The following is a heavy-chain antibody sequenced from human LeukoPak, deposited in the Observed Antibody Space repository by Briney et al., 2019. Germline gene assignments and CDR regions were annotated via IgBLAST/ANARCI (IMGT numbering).Heavy chain of an antibody. J-gene: IGHJ2*01. Sequence: SETLSLTCTVSGGSISSSSYYWGWIRQPPGKGLEWIGSIYYSGSTYYNPSLKSRVTISVDTSKNQFSLKLSSVTAADTAVYYCARLSGYSLAVAGDYWYFDLWGRGTLVTVSS. D-gene: IGHD6-19*01. CDR3: ARLSGYSLAVAGDYWYFDL. CDR1: GGSISSSSYY. V-gene: IGHV4-39*01. CDR2: IYYSGST.